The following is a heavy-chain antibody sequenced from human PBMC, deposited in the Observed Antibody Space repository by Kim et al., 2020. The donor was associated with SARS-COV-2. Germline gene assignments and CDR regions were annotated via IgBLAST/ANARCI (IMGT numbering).Heavy chain of an antibody. Sequence: GGSLRLSCAASGFTFSSYAMSWVRQAPGKGLEWVSAISGSGGSTYYADSVKGRFTISRDNSKNTLYLQMNSLRAEDTAVYYCAKPGGPYDSSGYDYYFDYWGQGTLVTVSS. CDR1: GFTFSSYA. CDR3: AKPGGPYDSSGYDYYFDY. D-gene: IGHD3-22*01. J-gene: IGHJ4*02. V-gene: IGHV3-23*01. CDR2: ISGSGGST.